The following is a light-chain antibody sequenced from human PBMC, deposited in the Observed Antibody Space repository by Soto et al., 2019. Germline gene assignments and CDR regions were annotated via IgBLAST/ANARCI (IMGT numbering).Light chain of an antibody. CDR3: QQGFSAPPWT. CDR2: DAS. J-gene: IGKJ1*01. Sequence: DIQMTQSPSSLSASVGDRVTITCRSSQSINNYLNWYQQRPGKAPKVIIYDASSLQSGVPSRFSVSGSGTDFTLTISNLQPEDFATYYCQQGFSAPPWTFGQGTKVEI. CDR1: QSINNY. V-gene: IGKV1-39*01.